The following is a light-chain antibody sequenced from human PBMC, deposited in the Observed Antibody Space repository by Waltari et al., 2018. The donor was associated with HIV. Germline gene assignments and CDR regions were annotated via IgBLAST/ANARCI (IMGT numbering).Light chain of an antibody. Sequence: DIVLTQSPATLSLSPGDRATLYYRASQSVTTYLALYQNKPGQAPRPLIDDASNRASCIPARFSGSGSGTDCTFTISSLEPEEFAVYYCQQRSKWPPLTFGGGTKVEIK. J-gene: IGKJ4*01. CDR3: QQRSKWPPLT. CDR1: QSVTTY. CDR2: DAS. V-gene: IGKV3-11*01.